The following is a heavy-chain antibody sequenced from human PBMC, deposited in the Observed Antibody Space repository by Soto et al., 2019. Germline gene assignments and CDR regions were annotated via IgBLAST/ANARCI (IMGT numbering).Heavy chain of an antibody. CDR3: ARGVSWLDLEL. V-gene: IGHV4-59*01. CDR2: IYYSGST. D-gene: IGHD6-19*01. J-gene: IGHJ4*02. Sequence: SETLSLTCTVSGGSMNSYYWSWIRQPPGKGLEWIGYIYYSGSTSSNPSLKSRVTISVDTSKNQFSLKLSSVTAADTAMYYCARGVSWLDLELWGQGTRVTVSS. CDR1: GGSMNSYY.